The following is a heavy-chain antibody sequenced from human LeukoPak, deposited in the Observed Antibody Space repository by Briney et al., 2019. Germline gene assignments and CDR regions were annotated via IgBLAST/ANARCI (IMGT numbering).Heavy chain of an antibody. D-gene: IGHD6-13*01. V-gene: IGHV4-34*01. CDR3: ARHSVRIADSNWFDP. J-gene: IGHJ5*02. Sequence: PSETLSPTCAVYGGSFSGYYWSWIRQPPGKGLEWIGEINHSGSTYYNPSLKSRVTISVDTSKNQFTLKLSSVTAADTAVYYCARHSVRIADSNWFDPWGQGTLVTVSS. CDR2: INHSGST. CDR1: GGSFSGYY.